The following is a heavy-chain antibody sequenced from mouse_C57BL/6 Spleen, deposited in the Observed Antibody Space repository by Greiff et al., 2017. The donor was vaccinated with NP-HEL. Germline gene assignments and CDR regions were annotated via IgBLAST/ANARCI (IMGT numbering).Heavy chain of an antibody. CDR1: GYTFTDYN. J-gene: IGHJ1*03. Sequence: VQLKESGPELVKPGASVKMSCKASGYTFTDYNMHWVKQSHGKSLEWIGYINPNNGGTSYNQKFKGKATLTVNKSSSTAYMELRSLTSEDSAVYYCARSGSHWYFDVWGTGTTVTVSS. V-gene: IGHV1-22*01. D-gene: IGHD1-1*01. CDR3: ARSGSHWYFDV. CDR2: INPNNGGT.